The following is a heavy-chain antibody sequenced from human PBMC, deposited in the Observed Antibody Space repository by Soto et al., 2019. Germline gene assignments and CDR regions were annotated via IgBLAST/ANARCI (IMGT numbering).Heavy chain of an antibody. CDR3: ADLSRYCTSSNCD. CDR2: IGTSAST. CDR1: GFTFSSYS. Sequence: DVRLLESGGGLVQPGGSLRLSCAASGFTFSSYSMSWVRQAPGKGLEWVSTIGTSASTYYGDSVRGRFTISRDNSRNTLSLQMNSLRAEDTAGYYCADLSRYCTSSNCDWGQGTLVTVSS. D-gene: IGHD2-2*01. V-gene: IGHV3-23*01. J-gene: IGHJ4*02.